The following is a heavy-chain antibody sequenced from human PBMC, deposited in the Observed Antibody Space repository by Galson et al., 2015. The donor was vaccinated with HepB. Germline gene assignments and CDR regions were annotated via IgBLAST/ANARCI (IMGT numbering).Heavy chain of an antibody. Sequence: SVKVSCKASGYTFTSYDINWVRQATGQGLEWMGWMNPNSGNTGYAQKFQGRVTMTRNTSISTAYMELSSLRSEDTAVYYCAKDKGVGRYFDWLASYGMDVWGQGTTVTVSS. V-gene: IGHV1-8*01. CDR2: MNPNSGNT. CDR3: AKDKGVGRYFDWLASYGMDV. CDR1: GYTFTSYD. J-gene: IGHJ6*02. D-gene: IGHD3-9*01.